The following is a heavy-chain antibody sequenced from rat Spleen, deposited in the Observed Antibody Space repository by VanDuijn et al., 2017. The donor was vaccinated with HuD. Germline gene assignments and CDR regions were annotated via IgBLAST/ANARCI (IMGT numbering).Heavy chain of an antibody. D-gene: IGHD1-5*01. CDR1: GFTLSDYV. CDR3: ATGIQLYHFDY. V-gene: IGHV5-19*01. J-gene: IGHJ2*01. CDR2: ISPSGGST. Sequence: EVQLVESGGGLVQPGRSLKLSCAASGFTLSDYVMHWIRQAPTKGLEWVASISPSGGSTYYRDSVKGRFTISRDNAKSTLYLQMDSLRSEDTATYYCATGIQLYHFDYWGQGVMVTVSS.